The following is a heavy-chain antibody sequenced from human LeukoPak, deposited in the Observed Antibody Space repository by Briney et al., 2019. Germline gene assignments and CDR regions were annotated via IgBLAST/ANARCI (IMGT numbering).Heavy chain of an antibody. D-gene: IGHD2-2*01. Sequence: SVKVSCKASGGTFSSYAISWVRQAPGQGLEWMGGIIPIFGTANYAQKLQGRVTITTDESTSTAYMELSSLRSEDTAVYYCAKDIVVVPSSAPVEFAYWGQGTLVTVSS. CDR2: IIPIFGTA. CDR3: AKDIVVVPSSAPVEFAY. J-gene: IGHJ4*02. V-gene: IGHV1-69*05. CDR1: GGTFSSYA.